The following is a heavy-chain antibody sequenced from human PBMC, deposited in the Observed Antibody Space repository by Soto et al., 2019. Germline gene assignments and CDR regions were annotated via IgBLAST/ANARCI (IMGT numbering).Heavy chain of an antibody. CDR1: GYSFTSYD. CDR3: ARGAPYYNVSGRGGWFDS. Sequence: ASVKVSCKASGYSFTSYDINWVRQAPGQGLEWMGWMNPNSDDTGYAQKFHGRVTMTRDNSINTAYMELSSLASEDTAVHYCARGAPYYNVSGRGGWFDSWGQGTLVTVSS. J-gene: IGHJ5*01. V-gene: IGHV1-8*01. D-gene: IGHD3-10*01. CDR2: MNPNSDDT.